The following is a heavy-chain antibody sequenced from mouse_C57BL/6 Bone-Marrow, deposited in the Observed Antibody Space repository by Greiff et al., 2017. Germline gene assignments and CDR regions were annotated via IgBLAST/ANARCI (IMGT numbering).Heavy chain of an antibody. Sequence: VQLQQSGAELARPGASVKLSCKASGYTFTSYGISWVKQRTGQGLEWIGEIYPRSGHTYYKEKFKGKGTLTADKSSSTAYMDLRSLTSEDSAVYCCARTGYHIPYAMDYWGQGTSVTVSS. CDR1: GYTFTSYG. CDR2: IYPRSGHT. CDR3: ARTGYHIPYAMDY. V-gene: IGHV1-81*01. D-gene: IGHD3-1*01. J-gene: IGHJ4*01.